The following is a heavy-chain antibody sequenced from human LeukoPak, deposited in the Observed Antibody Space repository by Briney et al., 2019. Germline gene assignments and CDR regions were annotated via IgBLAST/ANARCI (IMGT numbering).Heavy chain of an antibody. D-gene: IGHD3-10*01. Sequence: GASVKVSCKASGYTFTGYYMHWVRQAPGQGLEWMGWINPNSGGTNYAQKFQGRVTMTRDTSISTAYMELSRLRSDDTAVYYCAYPRITMVRGVIFTWFDPWGQGTLVTVSS. CDR1: GYTFTGYY. CDR2: INPNSGGT. J-gene: IGHJ5*02. V-gene: IGHV1-2*02. CDR3: AYPRITMVRGVIFTWFDP.